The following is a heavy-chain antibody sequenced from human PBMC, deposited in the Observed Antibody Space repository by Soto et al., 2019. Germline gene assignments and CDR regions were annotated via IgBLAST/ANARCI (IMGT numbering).Heavy chain of an antibody. CDR2: INSDGSST. CDR1: GFTFSSYW. Sequence: PGGSLRLSCAASGFTFSSYWMHWVRQAPGKGLVWVSRINSDGSSTSYADSVKGRFTISRDNAKNTLYLQMNSLRAEDTAVYYCARSLGSRSWYRGNWFDPSGPGAFVTVYS. V-gene: IGHV3-74*01. CDR3: ARSLGSRSWYRGNWFDP. J-gene: IGHJ5*02. D-gene: IGHD6-13*01.